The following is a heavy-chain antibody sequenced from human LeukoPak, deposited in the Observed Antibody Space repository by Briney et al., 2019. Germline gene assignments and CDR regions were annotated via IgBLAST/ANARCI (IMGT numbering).Heavy chain of an antibody. V-gene: IGHV3-23*01. D-gene: IGHD6-6*01. J-gene: IGHJ4*02. CDR2: ISGSGGST. CDR3: AKDNFFGGSSDYFDY. Sequence: GGSLRLSCAASGFTFSSYAMSWVRQAPGKGLEWVSAISGSGGSTYYADSVKGRFTISRDNSKNTLYLQMNSLRAEDTAVYYCAKDNFFGGSSDYFDYWGQGTLVTVSS. CDR1: GFTFSSYA.